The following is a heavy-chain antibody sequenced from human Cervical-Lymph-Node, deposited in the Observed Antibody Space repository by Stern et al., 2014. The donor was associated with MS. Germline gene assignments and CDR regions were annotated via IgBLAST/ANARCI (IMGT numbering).Heavy chain of an antibody. CDR1: GFSLSTSGLG. Sequence: DSGPALVKPTQTLTLTCTFSGFSLSTSGLGVGWIRQPPGEALEWVAYIYWDDQKRYSPSLKSRLTSTKDTSKNQVVLTLTNVDPVDTATYYCAHRTAGPFDYWGQGTLVTVSS. V-gene: IGHV2-5*02. J-gene: IGHJ4*02. CDR2: IYWDDQK. CDR3: AHRTAGPFDY.